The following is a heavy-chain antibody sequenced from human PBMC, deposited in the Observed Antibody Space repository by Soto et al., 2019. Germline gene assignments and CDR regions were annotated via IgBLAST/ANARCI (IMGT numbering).Heavy chain of an antibody. CDR1: GFTFDDYT. D-gene: IGHD3-10*01. V-gene: IGHV3-43*01. CDR3: AKADHSAHFDY. CDR2: ISWDGGST. Sequence: EVQLVESGGVVVQPGGSLRLSCAASGFTFDDYTMHWVRQTPGKGLEWVSLISWDGGSTYYADSVKGRFTISRDNSKNSLYLQMNSLRTEDTAFYCCAKADHSAHFDYWGQGTLVTVSS. J-gene: IGHJ4*02.